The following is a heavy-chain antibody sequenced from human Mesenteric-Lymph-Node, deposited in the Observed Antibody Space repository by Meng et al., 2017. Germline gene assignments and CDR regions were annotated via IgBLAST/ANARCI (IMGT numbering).Heavy chain of an antibody. D-gene: IGHD3-16*02. CDR3: ARVLVHYFDY. J-gene: IGHJ4*02. V-gene: IGHV4-39*07. CDR2: IYYSGST. Sequence: QLQLQESGPGLVKPSETLSLTCTVSGGSISSSNSYWGWIRQPPGKGLEWIGTIYYSGSTSYNPSLKSRVTISVDKSKNQFSLKLSSVTAADTAVYYCARVLVHYFDYWGQGTLVTVSS. CDR1: GGSISSSNSY.